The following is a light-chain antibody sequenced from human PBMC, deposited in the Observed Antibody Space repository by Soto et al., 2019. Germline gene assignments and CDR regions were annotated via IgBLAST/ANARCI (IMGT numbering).Light chain of an antibody. J-gene: IGKJ4*01. Sequence: DIRLTQSPSSVSASVGDRVTITCRASEDINTWLAWYQQRPGTAPKLLIYAASNFQSGVPSRFSGSGSGTEFTLTIMSLQPEDSATYYCQQSNSFPITFGGGTKVDIK. CDR2: AAS. CDR3: QQSNSFPIT. V-gene: IGKV1-12*01. CDR1: EDINTW.